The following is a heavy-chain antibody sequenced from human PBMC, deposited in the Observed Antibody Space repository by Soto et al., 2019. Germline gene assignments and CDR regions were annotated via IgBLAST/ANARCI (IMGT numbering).Heavy chain of an antibody. CDR2: VSFDENDK. Sequence: QVQLVESGGGVVQPGRSLRLSCAASGFTFSDYGMHWVRQTPDKGLVWVAFVSFDENDKYYADSVKGRFTISRDNSKNTLYLQMNSLRPEDTGGYSCAKLDGSGKYYHYFDYWGQGTLVTVSS. V-gene: IGHV3-30*18. D-gene: IGHD3-10*01. CDR3: AKLDGSGKYYHYFDY. J-gene: IGHJ4*02. CDR1: GFTFSDYG.